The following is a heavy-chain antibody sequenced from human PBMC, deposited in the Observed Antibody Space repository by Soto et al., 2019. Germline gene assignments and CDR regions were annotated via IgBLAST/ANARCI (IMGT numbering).Heavy chain of an antibody. CDR3: ARDKGGLVVHDDALNI. Sequence: GGSLRLSCAASGYSFSNYSMNWVRQAPGKGLEWVAYISSSSGPIHYADSVKGRFTVSRDNAKNSLYLQMDSLRDEDTVFYYGARDKGGLVVHDDALNIGGQGKMVTV. V-gene: IGHV3-48*02. J-gene: IGHJ3*02. D-gene: IGHD2-15*01. CDR1: GYSFSNYS. CDR2: ISSSSGPI.